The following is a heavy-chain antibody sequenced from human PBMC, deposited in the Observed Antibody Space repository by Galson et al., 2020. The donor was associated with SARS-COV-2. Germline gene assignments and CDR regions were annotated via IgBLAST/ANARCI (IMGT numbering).Heavy chain of an antibody. J-gene: IGHJ4*02. CDR2: INPNTGGP. Sequence: ASVKVSCKPSGYRFNGYYMHWVRQAPGPGLEWMGWINPNTGGPTYAQKFQGRVTMTRDTSISTTYLEVSRLRSDDTAVYYCARGRKILVTAKTYLIDFWGQGTLVTFSS. CDR3: ARGRKILVTAKTYLIDF. V-gene: IGHV1-2*02. D-gene: IGHD2-21*02. CDR1: GYRFNGYY.